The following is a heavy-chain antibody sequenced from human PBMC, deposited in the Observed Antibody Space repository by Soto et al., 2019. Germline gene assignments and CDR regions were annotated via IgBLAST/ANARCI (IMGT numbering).Heavy chain of an antibody. Sequence: QVRLQESGPGLVKPSQTLSLTCTVSGDSISSGGHFWSWIRQLPGKGLEWIGYIYYSGSTYYNPSLQSRVTISVDTSKNQFSLKLSSVTAADTAVYYCARDRDYYDSSGSILDYWGQGTLVTVSS. CDR2: IYYSGST. V-gene: IGHV4-31*03. J-gene: IGHJ4*02. D-gene: IGHD3-22*01. CDR3: ARDRDYYDSSGSILDY. CDR1: GDSISSGGHF.